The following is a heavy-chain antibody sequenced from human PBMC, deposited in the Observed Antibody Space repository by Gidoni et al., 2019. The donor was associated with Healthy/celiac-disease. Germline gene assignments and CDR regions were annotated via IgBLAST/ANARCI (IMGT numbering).Heavy chain of an antibody. CDR3: ARLVYGDYELSWFDP. J-gene: IGHJ5*02. CDR2: IYYSGST. CDR1: GGSISSSSYY. V-gene: IGHV4-39*01. D-gene: IGHD4-17*01. Sequence: QLQLQESGPGLLKPSETLSLTCTVPGGSISSSSYYWGWIRQPPGKGLEWIGSIYYSGSTYYNPSLKSRVTISVDTSKNQFSLKLSSVTAADTAVYYCARLVYGDYELSWFDPWGQGTLVTVSS.